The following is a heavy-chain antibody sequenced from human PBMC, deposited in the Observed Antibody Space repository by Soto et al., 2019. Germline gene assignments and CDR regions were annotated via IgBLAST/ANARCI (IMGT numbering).Heavy chain of an antibody. J-gene: IGHJ4*02. Sequence: ASVKVSSKASGYSFTAYYIHWVRQAPGQGLEWMGWISPSNGATKFTQKFLGTVTVTRDTSITTSYMELSRLTSDDTAFYFCARGGSGSGWLYYFDYWGQGTLVTVSS. CDR1: GYSFTAYY. V-gene: IGHV1-2*02. D-gene: IGHD6-19*01. CDR2: ISPSNGAT. CDR3: ARGGSGSGWLYYFDY.